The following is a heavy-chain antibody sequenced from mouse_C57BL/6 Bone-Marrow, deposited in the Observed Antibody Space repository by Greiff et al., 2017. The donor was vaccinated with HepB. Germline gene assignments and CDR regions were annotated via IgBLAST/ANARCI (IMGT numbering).Heavy chain of an antibody. V-gene: IGHV1-26*01. J-gene: IGHJ1*03. CDR2: INPNNGGT. D-gene: IGHD3-3*01. Sequence: EVQLQQSGPELVKPGASVKISCKASGYTFTDYYMNWVKQSHGKSLEWIGDINPNNGGTSYNQKFKGKATLTVDKSSSTAYMELRSLTSEDSAVYYCASLGTGYFDVWGTGTTVTVSS. CDR1: GYTFTDYY. CDR3: ASLGTGYFDV.